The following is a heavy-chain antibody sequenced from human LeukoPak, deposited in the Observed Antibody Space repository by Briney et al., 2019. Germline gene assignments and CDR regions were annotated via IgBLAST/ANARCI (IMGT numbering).Heavy chain of an antibody. CDR3: AKCHSGYDYWSGYYGGGYYYGMDV. J-gene: IGHJ6*02. CDR2: ISWNSGSI. Sequence: GGSLRLSCAASGFTFDDYAMHWVRQAPGKGLEWVSGISWNSGSIGYADSVKGRFTISRDNAKNSLYLQMNSLRAEDTAVYYCAKCHSGYDYWSGYYGGGYYYGMDVWGQGTTVTVSS. V-gene: IGHV3-9*01. CDR1: GFTFDDYA. D-gene: IGHD3-3*01.